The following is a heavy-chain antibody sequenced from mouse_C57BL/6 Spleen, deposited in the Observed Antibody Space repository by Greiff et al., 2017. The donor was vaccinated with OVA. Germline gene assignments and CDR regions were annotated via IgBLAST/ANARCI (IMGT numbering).Heavy chain of an antibody. V-gene: IGHV1-55*01. D-gene: IGHD1-1*01. CDR2: IYPGSGST. CDR1: GYTFTSYW. J-gene: IGHJ2*01. CDR3: ARRDYGSSLDY. Sequence: QVQLKQPGAELVKPGASVKMSCKASGYTFTSYWITWVKQRPGQGLEWIGDIYPGSGSTNYNEKFKSKATLTVDTSSSTAYMQLSSLTSEDSAVYYCARRDYGSSLDYWGQGTTLTVSS.